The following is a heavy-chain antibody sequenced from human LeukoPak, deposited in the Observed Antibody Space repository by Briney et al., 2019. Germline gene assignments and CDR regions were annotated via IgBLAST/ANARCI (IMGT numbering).Heavy chain of an antibody. V-gene: IGHV3-30-3*02. CDR3: AKSGVSLRFLEWTFDY. Sequence: GSLGLSCSASGFTFSSFAIHWVRQAPSKGVGWVAGISYDGSNKYYADSVKGRFTISRDNSKNTLYLQMNSLRAEDTAVYYCAKSGVSLRFLEWTFDYWGQGTLVTVSS. CDR1: GFTFSSFA. CDR2: ISYDGSNK. J-gene: IGHJ4*02. D-gene: IGHD3-3*01.